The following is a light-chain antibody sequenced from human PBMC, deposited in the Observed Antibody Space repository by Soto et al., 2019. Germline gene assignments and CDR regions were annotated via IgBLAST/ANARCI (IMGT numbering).Light chain of an antibody. CDR2: ANN. J-gene: IGLJ3*02. CDR1: TSDIGSNT. V-gene: IGLV1-44*01. Sequence: QSVLTQPPSASGTPGQKITISCSGSTSDIGSNTVNWYQQVPGTAPKLLIYANNQRPSGVPDRFSGSKSGTSASLAISGLQSEDEADYYCVAWDDSLNGPVFGGGTKLTVL. CDR3: VAWDDSLNGPV.